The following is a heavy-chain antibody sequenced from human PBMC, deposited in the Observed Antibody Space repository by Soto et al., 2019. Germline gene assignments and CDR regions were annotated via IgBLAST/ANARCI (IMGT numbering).Heavy chain of an antibody. CDR1: GYIFKNYA. V-gene: IGHV1-69*13. D-gene: IGHD3-16*02. CDR3: ARHLYDYVWGSYRH. CDR2: IIPVFGTP. J-gene: IGHJ4*02. Sequence: SVKVSCKSSGYIFKNYAVTWLRQAPGQGLEWMGGIIPVFGTPDYSQKFRGRVTITADESTSTVYMELRSLTSEDTAVYYCARHLYDYVWGSYRHWGQGTLVTVSS.